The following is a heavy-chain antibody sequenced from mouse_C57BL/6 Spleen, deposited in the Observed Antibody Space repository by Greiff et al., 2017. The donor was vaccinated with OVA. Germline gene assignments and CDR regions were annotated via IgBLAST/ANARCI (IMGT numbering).Heavy chain of an antibody. CDR2: INPSNGGT. Sequence: QVQLQQPGTELVKPGASVKLSCKASGYTFTSYWMHWVKQRPGQGLEWIGNINPSNGGTNYNEKFKSKATLTVDKSSSTAYMQLSSLTSEDSAVYYGARPAYYGSSHDYFDYWGQGTTLTVSS. CDR3: ARPAYYGSSHDYFDY. V-gene: IGHV1-53*01. CDR1: GYTFTSYW. J-gene: IGHJ2*01. D-gene: IGHD1-1*01.